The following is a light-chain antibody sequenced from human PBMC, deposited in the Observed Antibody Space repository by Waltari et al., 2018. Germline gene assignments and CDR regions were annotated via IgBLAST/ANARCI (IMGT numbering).Light chain of an antibody. CDR2: DNN. Sequence: QSVLTQPPSASGTPGQRVTISCSGGSSNIGSNPVNWYQQLPGSAPKLLIYDNNPWPSAVPDRFSGSKAGTAASLAIRGLQSEDEADYYCEAWDDSLNGPVFGGGTKVTVL. J-gene: IGLJ2*01. CDR3: EAWDDSLNGPV. V-gene: IGLV1-44*01. CDR1: SSNIGSNP.